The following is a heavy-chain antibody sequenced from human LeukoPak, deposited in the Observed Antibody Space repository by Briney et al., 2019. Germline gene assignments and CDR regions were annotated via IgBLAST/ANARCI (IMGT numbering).Heavy chain of an antibody. D-gene: IGHD3-16*01. CDR2: TYYRSKWYN. Sequence: PSQTLSLNCAISGDSVSSNSAAWNWIRQSPSRGLEWLGRTYYRSKWYNDYAVSVKSRITINPDTSKNQFSLQLNSVTPEDTAVYYCARGRGSYRVNDYYYYMDVWGKGTTVTISS. CDR1: GDSVSSNSAA. CDR3: ARGRGSYRVNDYYYYMDV. V-gene: IGHV6-1*01. J-gene: IGHJ6*03.